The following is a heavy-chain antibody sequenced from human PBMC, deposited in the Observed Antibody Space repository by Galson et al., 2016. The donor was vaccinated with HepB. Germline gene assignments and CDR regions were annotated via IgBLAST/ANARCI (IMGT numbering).Heavy chain of an antibody. CDR2: MYYSWST. D-gene: IGHD4-17*01. J-gene: IGHJ4*02. CDR3: ARHDYGDFLFDY. V-gene: IGHV4-39*01. Sequence: QPPGKGLECIASMYYSWSTYYNPSLKSRVTISVDTSKNQLSLELSSVTAADTAMYYCARHDYGDFLFDYWGQGTLVIVSS.